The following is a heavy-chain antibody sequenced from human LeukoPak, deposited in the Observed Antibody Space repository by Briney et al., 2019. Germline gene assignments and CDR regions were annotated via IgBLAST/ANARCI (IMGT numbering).Heavy chain of an antibody. CDR2: ISTDGYST. J-gene: IGHJ4*02. Sequence: GGPLRLSCAASGFPYCRYWMLWVRQAPGKGLVWVSRISTDGYSTTYADSVKGRFTISRDNAKNTLYLQMNRLRAEDTAVYYCARGCTPIYGDCQPDYWGQGTLVTVSS. V-gene: IGHV3-74*01. CDR3: ARGCTPIYGDCQPDY. D-gene: IGHD4-17*01. CDR1: GFPYCRYW.